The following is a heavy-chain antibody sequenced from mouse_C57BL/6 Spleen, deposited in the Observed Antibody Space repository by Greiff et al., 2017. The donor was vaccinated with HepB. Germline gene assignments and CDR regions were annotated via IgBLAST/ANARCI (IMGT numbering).Heavy chain of an antibody. CDR2: ISSGGSYT. J-gene: IGHJ2*01. D-gene: IGHD4-1*01. CDR1: GFTFSSYG. Sequence: EVQRVESGGDLVKPGGSLKLSCAASGFTFSSYGMSWVRQTPDKRLEWVATISSGGSYTYYPDSVKGRFTISRDNAKNTLYLQMSSLKSEDTAMYYCARHLTGSYYFDYWGQGTTLTVSS. V-gene: IGHV5-6*01. CDR3: ARHLTGSYYFDY.